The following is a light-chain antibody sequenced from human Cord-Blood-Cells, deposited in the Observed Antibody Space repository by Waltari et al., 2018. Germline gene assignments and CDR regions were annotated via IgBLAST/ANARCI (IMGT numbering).Light chain of an antibody. CDR3: SSYTSSSTLYV. Sequence: QSALTQPASVSGSPGQSITISCTGTSSAVGGHTYVSWYQKHPGKTPKLMIYDVSNRPSGVSNRFSGSKSGNTASLPISGLQAEDEADYYCSSYTSSSTLYVFGTGTKVTVL. CDR1: SSAVGGHTY. CDR2: DVS. J-gene: IGLJ1*01. V-gene: IGLV2-14*01.